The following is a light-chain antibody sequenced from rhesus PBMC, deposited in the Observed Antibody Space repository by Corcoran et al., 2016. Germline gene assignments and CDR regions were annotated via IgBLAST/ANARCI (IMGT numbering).Light chain of an antibody. CDR3: LQSNDWPLT. Sequence: EIVMTQSPATLALSPGERATLSCRASQTINNYLTWYQQKPGQAPRLLIYGASSRATGIPDRFRGSGSATEFTLTIRSLEPEDVRVYFCLQSNDWPLTFGRGTKVELK. V-gene: IGKV3-24*04. CDR2: GAS. CDR1: QTINNY. J-gene: IGKJ4*01.